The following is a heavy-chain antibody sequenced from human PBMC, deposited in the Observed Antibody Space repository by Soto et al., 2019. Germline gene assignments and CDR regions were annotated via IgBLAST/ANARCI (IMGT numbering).Heavy chain of an antibody. CDR3: ARGSTDSYPGSRIFDF. V-gene: IGHV3-30*03. CDR2: ISYDGSIK. CDR1: GFTFSSSG. J-gene: IGHJ4*02. Sequence: PGGSLRLSCAASGFTFSSSGMHWVRQAPGKGLEWVAVISYDGSIKYYADSVRGRFTTSRDNSKKTLYLQMNSLRVEDSALYYCARGSTDSYPGSRIFDFWGRGTLVTVSS. D-gene: IGHD3-10*01.